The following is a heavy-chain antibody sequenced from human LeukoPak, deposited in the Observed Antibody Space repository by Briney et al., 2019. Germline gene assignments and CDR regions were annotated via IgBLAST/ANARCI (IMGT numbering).Heavy chain of an antibody. V-gene: IGHV3-21*04. J-gene: IGHJ4*02. CDR1: GFTFVSYS. CDR2: ISSSTGYM. Sequence: GGSLRLSCAASGFTFVSYSMNWVRQAPGKGLEWVSSISSSTGYMYYADSVKGRFTISRDNSKNTLYLQMNSLRAEDTAVYYCAKVGLSGYDVPYYFDYWGQGTLVTVSS. D-gene: IGHD5-12*01. CDR3: AKVGLSGYDVPYYFDY.